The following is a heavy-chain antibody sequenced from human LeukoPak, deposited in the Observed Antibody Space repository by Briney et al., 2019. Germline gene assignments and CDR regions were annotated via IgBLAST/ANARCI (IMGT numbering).Heavy chain of an antibody. J-gene: IGHJ5*02. CDR1: GGTFSSYA. V-gene: IGHV1-69*13. D-gene: IGHD6-19*01. CDR3: ARRGWYDGNWFDP. Sequence: GASVKVSCKASGGTFSSYAISWVRQAPGQGLEWMGGIIPIFGTANYAQKFQGRVTITADESTSTAYMELSSLRSEDTAAYYCARRGWYDGNWFDPWGQGTLVTVSS. CDR2: IIPIFGTA.